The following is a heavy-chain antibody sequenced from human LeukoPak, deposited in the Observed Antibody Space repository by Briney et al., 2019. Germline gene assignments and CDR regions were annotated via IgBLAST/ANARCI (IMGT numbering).Heavy chain of an antibody. V-gene: IGHV3-43*02. CDR2: ISGDGGST. CDR1: GFTFDDYA. D-gene: IGHD3-3*01. Sequence: PGGSLRLSCAASGFTFDDYAMHWVRQAPGKGLEWVSLISGDGGSTYYADSVKGRFTISRDNSKNSLYLQMNSLRTEDTALYYCAKDMVTSIPIFGVAIYYYYGMDVWGQGTTVTVSS. J-gene: IGHJ6*02. CDR3: AKDMVTSIPIFGVAIYYYYGMDV.